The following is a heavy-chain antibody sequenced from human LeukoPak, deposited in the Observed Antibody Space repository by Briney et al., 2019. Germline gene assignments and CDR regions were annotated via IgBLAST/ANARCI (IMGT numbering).Heavy chain of an antibody. D-gene: IGHD6-19*01. CDR1: GYTFTGYY. J-gene: IGHJ3*02. CDR3: SRASFDGSSGWYGADDFDI. CDR2: INPISGGT. Sequence: AVKVSCKASGYTFTGYYMHGVRQAPGKELDGMGWINPISGGTNYAQKLPGRVTMTRDTSISTAYMELSRLRSDDTAVYYCSRASFDGSSGWYGADDFDIWGQGTMVTVSS. V-gene: IGHV1-2*02.